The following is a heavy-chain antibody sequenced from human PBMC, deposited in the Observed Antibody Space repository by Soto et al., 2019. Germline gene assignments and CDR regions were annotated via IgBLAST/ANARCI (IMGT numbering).Heavy chain of an antibody. CDR3: AGQGVDILTGYYKYYYYGMDV. Sequence: PSETLSLTCTVSGGSISSYYWSWIRQPPGKGLEWFGYIYYSGSTNYNPSLKSRVTISVDTSKNQFSLKLSSVTAADTAVYYCAGQGVDILTGYYKYYYYGMDVWGQGTTVTVSS. D-gene: IGHD3-9*01. CDR2: IYYSGST. V-gene: IGHV4-59*01. J-gene: IGHJ6*02. CDR1: GGSISSYY.